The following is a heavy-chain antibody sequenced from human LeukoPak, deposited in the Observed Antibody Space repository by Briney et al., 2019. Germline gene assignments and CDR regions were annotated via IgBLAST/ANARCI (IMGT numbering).Heavy chain of an antibody. V-gene: IGHV3-30*02. CDR3: AKFNGGGSGFDY. Sequence: PGGSLRLSCAASGFTFSSSAMSWVRQAPGKGLEWVAVIWSDGSNKYYADSVKGRFTISRDNSKNTLYLQMNSLRAEDTAVYYCAKFNGGGSGFDYWGQGTLVTVSS. CDR2: IWSDGSNK. CDR1: GFTFSSSA. J-gene: IGHJ4*02. D-gene: IGHD2-15*01.